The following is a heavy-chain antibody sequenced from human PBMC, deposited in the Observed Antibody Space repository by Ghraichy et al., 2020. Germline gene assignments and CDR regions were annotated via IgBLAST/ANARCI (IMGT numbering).Heavy chain of an antibody. CDR3: ARDGGWSAFDY. V-gene: IGHV3-7*03. Sequence: GESLRLSCAVSEFTFDGYPMTWVRQAPGKGLEWVASMNPDGSEIYHADSVRGRFTISRDNARNYLYLQMNSLRAEDMAMYYCARDGGWSAFDYWGQGTLVTVSS. CDR2: MNPDGSEI. CDR1: EFTFDGYP. J-gene: IGHJ4*02. D-gene: IGHD1-26*01.